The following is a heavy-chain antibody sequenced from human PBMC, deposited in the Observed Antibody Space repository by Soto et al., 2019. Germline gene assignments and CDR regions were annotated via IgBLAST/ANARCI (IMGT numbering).Heavy chain of an antibody. V-gene: IGHV4-30-2*01. J-gene: IGHJ5*02. Sequence: PSETLSLTCAVSGGSISSGGYSWGWIRQPTGKGLEWIGYIYHSGSTYYNPSLKSRVTISVDRSKNQLALKLSSVTAADTAVYYCARVGAYEGGFLNWFDPWGQGTLVTVSS. D-gene: IGHD1-26*01. CDR3: ARVGAYEGGFLNWFDP. CDR1: GGSISSGGYS. CDR2: IYHSGST.